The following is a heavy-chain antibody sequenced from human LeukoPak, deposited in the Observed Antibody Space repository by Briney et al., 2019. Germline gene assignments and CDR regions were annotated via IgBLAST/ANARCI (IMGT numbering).Heavy chain of an antibody. Sequence: ASVKVSCKASGGTFSSYAISWVRQAPRQGLEWMGRIIPIFGIANYAQKFQGRVTITADKSTSTAYMELSSLRSEDTAVYYCARERVDIVATMFYGMDVWGQGTTVTVSS. V-gene: IGHV1-69*04. CDR2: IIPIFGIA. CDR1: GGTFSSYA. J-gene: IGHJ6*02. D-gene: IGHD5-12*01. CDR3: ARERVDIVATMFYGMDV.